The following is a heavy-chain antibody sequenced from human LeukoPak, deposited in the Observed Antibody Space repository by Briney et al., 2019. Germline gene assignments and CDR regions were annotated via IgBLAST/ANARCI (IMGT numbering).Heavy chain of an antibody. J-gene: IGHJ5*02. CDR3: ARDRITDCSTTSCTIANWFDP. Sequence: ASVKVSCKASGYTFIDYYMHWVRQAPGQGLEWMGWINPNSGGTDYAQKFQGRVTMTRDTSIDTAYMELSRLTSDATAVYYCARDRITDCSTTSCTIANWFDPWGQGTLVTVSS. D-gene: IGHD2-2*01. CDR1: GYTFIDYY. V-gene: IGHV1-2*02. CDR2: INPNSGGT.